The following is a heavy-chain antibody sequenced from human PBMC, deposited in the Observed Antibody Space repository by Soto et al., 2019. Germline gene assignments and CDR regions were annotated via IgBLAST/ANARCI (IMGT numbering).Heavy chain of an antibody. Sequence: SSETLSLTCAVYGGSFSGYYWSRIRQPPGKGLEWIGEINHSGSTNYNPSLKSRVTISVDTSKNQFSLKLSSVTAADTAVYYCARGLVSPVYSSGWYRGNYYYYGMDVWGQGTTVTVSS. J-gene: IGHJ6*02. CDR1: GGSFSGYY. V-gene: IGHV4-34*01. D-gene: IGHD6-19*01. CDR2: INHSGST. CDR3: ARGLVSPVYSSGWYRGNYYYYGMDV.